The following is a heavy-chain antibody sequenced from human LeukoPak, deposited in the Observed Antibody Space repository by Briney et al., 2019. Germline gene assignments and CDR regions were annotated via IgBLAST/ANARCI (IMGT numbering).Heavy chain of an antibody. Sequence: GGSLRLSCAASGFTFSSHWMHWVRQAPGKGLVWVSGIRGDGSSTSYADSVKGRFTISRDNAKNTLYLQMNSLTAEDTAVYYCARERTSGWDAFDFWGQGTLVTVSS. CDR1: GFTFSSHW. D-gene: IGHD6-19*01. V-gene: IGHV3-74*01. J-gene: IGHJ4*02. CDR2: IRGDGSST. CDR3: ARERTSGWDAFDF.